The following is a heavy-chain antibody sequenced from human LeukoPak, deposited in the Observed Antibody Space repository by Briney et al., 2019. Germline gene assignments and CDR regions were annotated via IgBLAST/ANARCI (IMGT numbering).Heavy chain of an antibody. CDR2: ICFSGST. CDR1: GASISSTSYY. CDR3: ARHPGGVWGSHRYAQFDF. J-gene: IGHJ4*02. V-gene: IGHV4-39*01. Sequence: SETLSLTCTVSGASISSTSYYWGWIRQPPGKGPEWIGSICFSGSTHYNPSLKSRLTISVDTSRNQFSLQLTSVTAADTSVYYCARHPGGVWGSHRYAQFDFWGQGTLVTVSS. D-gene: IGHD3-16*02.